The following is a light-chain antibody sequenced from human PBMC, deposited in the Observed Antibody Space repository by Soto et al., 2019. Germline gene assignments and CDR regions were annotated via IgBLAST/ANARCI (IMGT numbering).Light chain of an antibody. Sequence: DIQMTQSPSSLSASVGDRVTITCRASQSISSYLNWYQQKPGKAPKLLIYAASSLQSGVPSRFSGSGSGTDFNLTIRSLTPEDFDPYYCQQSYSTLRTFGQGTKVDIK. J-gene: IGKJ1*01. CDR3: QQSYSTLRT. V-gene: IGKV1-39*01. CDR1: QSISSY. CDR2: AAS.